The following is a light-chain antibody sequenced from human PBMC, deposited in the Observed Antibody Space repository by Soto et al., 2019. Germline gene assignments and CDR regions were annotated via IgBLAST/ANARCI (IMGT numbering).Light chain of an antibody. CDR2: GAS. V-gene: IGKV3-20*01. CDR1: QSVSSTY. Sequence: EIVLTQSPGTLSLSPGERATLSCSASQSVSSTYLAWYQQKPGQAPRLLIYGASTRATGIPDRFSGSGSGTDFTLTISRLEPEDFAVYYCQQWGSSSWTFGQGTKVDIK. J-gene: IGKJ1*01. CDR3: QQWGSSSWT.